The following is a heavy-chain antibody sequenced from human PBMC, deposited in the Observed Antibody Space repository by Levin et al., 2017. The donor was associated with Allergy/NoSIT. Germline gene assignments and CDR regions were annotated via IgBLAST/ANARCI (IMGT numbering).Heavy chain of an antibody. CDR2: ISSSSSTI. CDR3: ARSFDY. CDR1: GFTFSSYN. J-gene: IGHJ4*02. V-gene: IGHV3-48*01. Sequence: GESLKISCAASGFTFSSYNMNWVRQAPGKGLEWVSYISSSSSTIYYADSVKGRFTISRDTAKNSLYLQMNSLRAEDTAVYYCARSFDYWGQGTLVTVSS.